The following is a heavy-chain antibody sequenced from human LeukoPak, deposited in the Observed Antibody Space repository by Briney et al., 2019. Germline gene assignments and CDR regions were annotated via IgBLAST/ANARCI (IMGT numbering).Heavy chain of an antibody. D-gene: IGHD2-2*01. V-gene: IGHV3-7*01. CDR2: IKPDGSEK. CDR3: ARMSSYCDY. CDR1: GFTFSSHH. J-gene: IGHJ4*02. Sequence: GGSLRLSCVASGFTFSSHHMNWVRQTPGKGLESAATIKPDGSEKYYVGSVKGRFTISRDNAKSSLYLQMNSLRAEDTGVYFCARMSSYCDYWGQGTLVTVSS.